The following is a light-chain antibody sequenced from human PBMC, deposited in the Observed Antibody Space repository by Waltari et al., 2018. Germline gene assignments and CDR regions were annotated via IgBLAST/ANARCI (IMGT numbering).Light chain of an antibody. V-gene: IGLV4-69*01. Sequence: QLMLTQSPSASASLGASVRLTCTLSSGHSSYAVAWHQQQPEKGPRYLMKVNSDGSHSKGAGLPDRCSGASSGAERYLTISSRQSEDEADYYCQTGGFGIWVFGGGTKLTVL. CDR1: SGHSSYA. J-gene: IGLJ3*02. CDR3: QTGGFGIWV. CDR2: VNSDGSH.